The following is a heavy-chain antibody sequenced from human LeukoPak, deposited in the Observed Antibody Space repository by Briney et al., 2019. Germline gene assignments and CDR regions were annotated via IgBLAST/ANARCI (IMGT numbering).Heavy chain of an antibody. CDR3: AKSSNYGGNPYYFDS. J-gene: IGHJ4*02. CDR2: ISGSGGST. D-gene: IGHD4-23*01. Sequence: PGKSLRLSCAASGFTFSGYGMHWVRQAPGKGLDWVSSISGSGGSTYYADSVKGRFTISRDNSKNTLYLQMNSLRADDTAVYYCAKSSNYGGNPYYFDSWGQGTLVTVSS. CDR1: GFTFSGYG. V-gene: IGHV3-23*01.